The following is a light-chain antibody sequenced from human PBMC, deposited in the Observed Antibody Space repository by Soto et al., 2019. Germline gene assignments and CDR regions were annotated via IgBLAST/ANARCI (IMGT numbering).Light chain of an antibody. CDR1: QSILSSSNNKNY. CDR3: RQYYNTPPT. Sequence: DIVMTQSPDSLTVSLGERATINCKSSQSILSSSNNKNYLVWYQQKPGQPPKVLINWASTRESGVPDRFGGSGSGADFTLPISSLQAEDVAVYDCRQYYNTPPTFGGGTRLEIK. CDR2: WAS. J-gene: IGKJ4*01. V-gene: IGKV4-1*01.